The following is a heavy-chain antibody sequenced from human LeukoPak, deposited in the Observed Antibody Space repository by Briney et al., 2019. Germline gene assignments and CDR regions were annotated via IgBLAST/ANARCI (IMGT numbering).Heavy chain of an antibody. Sequence: SETLSLTCTVSGGSISSYYWSWIRQPPGKGLEWIGYIYYSGNTKYNPSLKSRVTISVDTSKNQFSLKLSSVTAADTAEYYCARDVWSGSYLFDYWGQGTLVTVSS. J-gene: IGHJ4*02. V-gene: IGHV4-59*12. D-gene: IGHD1-26*01. CDR1: GGSISSYY. CDR2: IYYSGNT. CDR3: ARDVWSGSYLFDY.